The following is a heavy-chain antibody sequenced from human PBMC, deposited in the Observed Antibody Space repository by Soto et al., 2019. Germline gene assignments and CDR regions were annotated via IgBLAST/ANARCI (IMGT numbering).Heavy chain of an antibody. CDR3: ARQRRGGYWFAP. V-gene: IGHV4-30-4*01. CDR1: RGSINSDHHY. J-gene: IGHJ5*02. Sequence: LXLTCNVSRGSINSDHHYWTWILQPPGKGLEWIGSIYYSGATNYNPSLKSRITVSIDTSKNQFSLNLTSVTAADTALSYCARQRRGGYWFAPWGQGTPVTVSS. CDR2: IYYSGAT.